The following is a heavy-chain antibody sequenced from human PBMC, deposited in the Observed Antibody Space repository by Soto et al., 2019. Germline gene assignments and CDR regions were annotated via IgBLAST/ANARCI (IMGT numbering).Heavy chain of an antibody. Sequence: GGSLRLSCAASGFTFSSYAMSWVRQAPGKGLEWVAVISYDGSNKYYGDSVKGRFTISRDNSKNTLYLQMNSLRADDTAVYYCAKDRAGDIYVAARSGLDYWGQGTLVTVSS. CDR2: ISYDGSNK. D-gene: IGHD3-3*01. CDR3: AKDRAGDIYVAARSGLDY. CDR1: GFTFSSYA. V-gene: IGHV3-30*18. J-gene: IGHJ4*02.